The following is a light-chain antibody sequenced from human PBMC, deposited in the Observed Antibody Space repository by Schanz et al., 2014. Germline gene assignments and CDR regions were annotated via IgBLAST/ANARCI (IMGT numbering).Light chain of an antibody. CDR2: EAT. V-gene: IGLV2-14*02. CDR3: SSHGGSRV. CDR1: SSDVGSYDL. J-gene: IGLJ3*02. Sequence: QSALTQPASVSGSPGQSTTISCIGTSSDVGSYDLVSWYQHHPGKAPKIIIFEATERPSGVPDRFTGSKSGNTASLTVSGLQAEDEGDYYCSSHGGSRVFGGGTKLTVL.